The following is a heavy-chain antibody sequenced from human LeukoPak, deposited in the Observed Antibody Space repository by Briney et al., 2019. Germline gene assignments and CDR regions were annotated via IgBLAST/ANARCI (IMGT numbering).Heavy chain of an antibody. D-gene: IGHD3-9*01. V-gene: IGHV3-23*01. CDR3: AKDPGTYYDILTDY. CDR1: GFTFSSYA. CDR2: ISGSGGST. Sequence: GGSLRLSCAASGFTFSSYAMSWVRQAPGKGLEWVSAISGSGGSTYYADSVKGRFTISRDNSKNTLYLQMNSLRAEDMAVYYCAKDPGTYYDILTDYWGQGTLVTVSS. J-gene: IGHJ4*02.